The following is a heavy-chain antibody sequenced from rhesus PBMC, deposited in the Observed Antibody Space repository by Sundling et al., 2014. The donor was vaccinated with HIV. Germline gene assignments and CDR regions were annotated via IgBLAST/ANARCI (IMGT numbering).Heavy chain of an antibody. CDR2: INPSNGYT. CDR1: GYTFSSYS. Sequence: QVQLVQSGAEVKKPGASVKVSCKASGYTFSSYSISWVRQAPGQGLEWMGWINPSNGYTGYAQKFQGRVIMTRDTSTSTAYMELSGLRSEDTAVYSCAREDFYCTSTTCSFDYWGQGVLVTVSS. V-gene: IGHV1-200*01. D-gene: IGHD2-2*01. CDR3: AREDFYCTSTTCSFDY. J-gene: IGHJ4*01.